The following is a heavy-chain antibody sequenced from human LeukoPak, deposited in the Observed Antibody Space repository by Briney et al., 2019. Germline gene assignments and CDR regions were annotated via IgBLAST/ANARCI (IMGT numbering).Heavy chain of an antibody. D-gene: IGHD5-18*01. Sequence: SQTLSLTWAISGDSVSSNSVFWHWIRQSPSRGLEWLGRTYYRSKWYNDYAVSVKSRITINPDTSKNQFSLQLNSVTPEDTAVYYCARQEGYGLLDNWGQGTLVTVSS. CDR3: ARQEGYGLLDN. CDR2: TYYRSKWYN. J-gene: IGHJ4*02. V-gene: IGHV6-1*01. CDR1: GDSVSSNSVF.